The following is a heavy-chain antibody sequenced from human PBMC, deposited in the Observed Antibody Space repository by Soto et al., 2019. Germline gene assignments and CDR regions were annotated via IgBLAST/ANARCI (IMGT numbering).Heavy chain of an antibody. D-gene: IGHD6-25*01. CDR3: LRDSSGYFAQFDY. CDR2: ISSSSSYI. CDR1: GFTFSSYS. J-gene: IGHJ4*02. Sequence: PGGSLRLSCAASGFTFSSYSMNWVRQAPGKGLEWVSSISSSSSYIYYADSVKGRFTISRDNAKNSLYLQMNSLRAEDTAVYYCLRDSSGYFAQFDYWGQGTLVTVSS. V-gene: IGHV3-21*01.